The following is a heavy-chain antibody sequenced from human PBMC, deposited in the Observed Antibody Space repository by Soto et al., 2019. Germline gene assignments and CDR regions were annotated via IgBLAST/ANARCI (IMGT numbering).Heavy chain of an antibody. J-gene: IGHJ4*02. D-gene: IGHD3-22*01. CDR3: ANSGHYLPFDY. V-gene: IGHV3-74*01. CDR2: INSDGSIT. Sequence: EVQLVESGGGLVQPGGSLRLSCAASGFSFSIYWMHWVRQVPGKGLVWVSRINSDGSITDYADSVKGRFTISRDNAKNTLYLRMDSLRAEDTAVYFCANSGHYLPFDYWGQGSLVFVSS. CDR1: GFSFSIYW.